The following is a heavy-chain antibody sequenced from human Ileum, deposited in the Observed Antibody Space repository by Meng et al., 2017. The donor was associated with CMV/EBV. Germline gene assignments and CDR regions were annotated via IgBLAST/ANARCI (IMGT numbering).Heavy chain of an antibody. CDR3: ARGSHTAFDY. J-gene: IGHJ4*02. CDR2: MSYDGTNI. CDR1: GFSFPAYS. D-gene: IGHD2-2*02. V-gene: IGHV3-30-3*01. Sequence: SLRLSCTASGFSFPAYSVHWVRQAPGKGLDWVALMSYDGTNIYYADSVKGRFTLSRDNSENPVYLQMNSLRVEDTAVYYCARGSHTAFDYWGQGTPVT.